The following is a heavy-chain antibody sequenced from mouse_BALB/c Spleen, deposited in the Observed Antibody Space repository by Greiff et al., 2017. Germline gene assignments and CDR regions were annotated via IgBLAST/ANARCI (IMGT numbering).Heavy chain of an antibody. V-gene: IGHV5-6*01. Sequence: EVNVVESGGDLVKPGGSLKLSCAASGFTFSSYGMSWVRQTPDKRLEWVATISSGGSYTYYPDSVKGRFTISRDNAKNTLYLQMSSLKSEDTAMYYCARPLSIDGNYWYAMDYWGQGTSVTVSS. J-gene: IGHJ4*01. CDR3: ARPLSIDGNYWYAMDY. CDR1: GFTFSSYG. CDR2: ISSGGSYT. D-gene: IGHD2-1*01.